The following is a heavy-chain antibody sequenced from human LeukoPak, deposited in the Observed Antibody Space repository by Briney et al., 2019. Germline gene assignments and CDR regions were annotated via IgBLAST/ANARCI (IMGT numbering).Heavy chain of an antibody. CDR1: AFSFTNYW. D-gene: IGHD2-15*01. V-gene: IGHV3-7*01. CDR2: VKEGGTTK. J-gene: IGHJ4*02. Sequence: GGSLRLSCAVSAFSFTNYWMSWVRPPPGKGLEWVANVKEGGTTKQYVDSVKGRFTISRDNAKNSLYLQMDSLRAEDTAVYYCVSQEVVPHWGQGTLVSVSS. CDR3: VSQEVVPH.